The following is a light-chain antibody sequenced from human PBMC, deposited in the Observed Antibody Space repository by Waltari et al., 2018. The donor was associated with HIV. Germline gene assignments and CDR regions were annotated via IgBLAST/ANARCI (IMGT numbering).Light chain of an antibody. CDR1: SSNIGNNA. V-gene: IGLV1-36*01. CDR3: AAWDDSLNGVV. J-gene: IGLJ2*01. Sequence: QSVLTQPPSVSEAPRQRVTISCSGSSSNIGNNAVNWYQQLPGKPPKLLIYYDDLLASGASDRFSGSKSGTSASLAISGLQSEDESDYYCAAWDDSLNGVVFGGGTKLTVL. CDR2: YDD.